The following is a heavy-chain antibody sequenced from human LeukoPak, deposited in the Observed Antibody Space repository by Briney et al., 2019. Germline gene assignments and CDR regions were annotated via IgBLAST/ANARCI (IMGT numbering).Heavy chain of an antibody. V-gene: IGHV1-24*01. J-gene: IGHJ4*02. CDR1: GYTLTELS. D-gene: IGHD3-10*01. Sequence: ASVKVSCKVSGYTLTELSMHWVRQAPGKGLEWMGGFDPEDGETIYAQKFQGRVTMTRDTSTSTVYMELSSLRSEDTAVYYCARDWFASITMVRGVIRLWGQGTLVTVSS. CDR2: FDPEDGET. CDR3: ARDWFASITMVRGVIRL.